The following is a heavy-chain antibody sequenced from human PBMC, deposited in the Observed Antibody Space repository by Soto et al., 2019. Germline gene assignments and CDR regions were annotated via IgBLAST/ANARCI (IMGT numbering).Heavy chain of an antibody. J-gene: IGHJ6*02. CDR1: GFTSSSYG. Sequence: QVQLVESGGGVVQPGRSLRLSCAASGFTSSSYGMHWVRQAPGKGLEWVAVIWYDGSNKYYADSVKGRFTISRDNSKNTLYLQMNSLRAEDTAVYYCARGGDYYYGMDVWGQGTTVTVSS. CDR3: ARGGDYYYGMDV. V-gene: IGHV3-33*01. CDR2: IWYDGSNK.